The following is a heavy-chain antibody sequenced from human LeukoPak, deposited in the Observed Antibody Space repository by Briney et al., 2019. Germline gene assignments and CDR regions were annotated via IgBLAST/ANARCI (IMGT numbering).Heavy chain of an antibody. CDR1: GGSISSSSYY. CDR3: ARLVTEYGDYATYYYYMDV. CDR2: IYYSGST. J-gene: IGHJ6*03. Sequence: KPSETLSLTCTVPGGSISSSSYYWGWIRQPPGKGLEWIGNIYYSGSTYYNPSLKSRVTISVDTSKNQFSLKLSSVTAADTAVYYCARLVTEYGDYATYYYYMDVWGKGTTVTISS. D-gene: IGHD4-17*01. V-gene: IGHV4-39*01.